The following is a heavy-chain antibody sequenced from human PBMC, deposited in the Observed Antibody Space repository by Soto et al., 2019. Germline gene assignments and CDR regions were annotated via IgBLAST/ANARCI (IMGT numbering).Heavy chain of an antibody. CDR1: GYSFISYW. CDR3: ARTPITMVRGVHAFDI. D-gene: IGHD3-10*01. Sequence: GESLKISSKGSGYSFISYWIGWVRQIPGKGLEWMGIIYPGDSDTRYSPSFQGQVTISADKSISTAYLQWSSLKASDTAMYYCARTPITMVRGVHAFDIWGQGTMVTVSS. V-gene: IGHV5-51*01. J-gene: IGHJ3*02. CDR2: IYPGDSDT.